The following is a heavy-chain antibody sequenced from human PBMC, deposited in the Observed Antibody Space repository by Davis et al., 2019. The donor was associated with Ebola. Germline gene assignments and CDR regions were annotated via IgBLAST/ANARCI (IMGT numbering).Heavy chain of an antibody. V-gene: IGHV3-74*01. J-gene: IGHJ5*02. CDR3: ARVSEYSSEFWFDP. CDR2: IKSDGRSI. CDR1: GFTFSDHW. Sequence: GESLKISCAASGFTFSDHWMHWVRQAAGKGLVWVSRIKSDGRSISYADSVKGRFTISRDNSKNTLYLQMNSLRAEDTAVYYCARVSEYSSEFWFDPWGQGTLVTVSS. D-gene: IGHD6-19*01.